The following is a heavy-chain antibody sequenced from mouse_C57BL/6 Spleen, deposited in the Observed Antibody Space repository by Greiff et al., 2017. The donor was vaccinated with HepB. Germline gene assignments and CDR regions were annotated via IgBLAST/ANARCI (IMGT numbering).Heavy chain of an antibody. J-gene: IGHJ4*01. CDR1: GISITTGNYR. CDR2: IYYSGTI. D-gene: IGHD2-13*01. CDR3: ARERLLPDYAMDY. Sequence: EVKLLESGPGLVKPSQTVFLTCTVTGISITTGNYRWSWIRQFPGNKLEWIGYIYYSGTITYNPSLTSRTTITRDTPKNQFFLEMNSLTAEDTATYYCARERLLPDYAMDYWGQGTSVTVSS. V-gene: IGHV3-5*01.